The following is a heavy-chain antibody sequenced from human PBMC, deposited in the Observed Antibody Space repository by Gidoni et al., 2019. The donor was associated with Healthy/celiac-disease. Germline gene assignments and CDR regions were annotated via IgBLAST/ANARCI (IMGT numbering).Heavy chain of an antibody. J-gene: IGHJ4*02. D-gene: IGHD3-16*02. Sequence: QLQLQESGPGLVKPSETLSLPCTVYGGSISSSSYYWGWIRQPPGKGLVWIGSISYSGSTYYNPSLKSRVTISVDTSKNQFSLKLSSVTAADTAVYYCARHGDYDYIWGSYRYVDYWGQGTLVTVSS. CDR2: ISYSGST. CDR1: GGSISSSSYY. V-gene: IGHV4-39*01. CDR3: ARHGDYDYIWGSYRYVDY.